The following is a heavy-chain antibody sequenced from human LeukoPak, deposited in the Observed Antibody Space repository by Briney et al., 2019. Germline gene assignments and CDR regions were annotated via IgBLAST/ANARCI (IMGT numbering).Heavy chain of an antibody. CDR1: GGTFSNYA. D-gene: IGHD6-6*01. CDR3: ARTAARRFDY. CDR2: IIPIFGTA. V-gene: IGHV1-69*13. Sequence: ASVKVSCKASGGTFSNYALSWVRQAPGQGLEWMGGIIPIFGTANYAQKFQGRVTIIADESTSTAYMELSSLRSDDTAVYYCARTAARRFDYWGQGTLVTVSS. J-gene: IGHJ4*02.